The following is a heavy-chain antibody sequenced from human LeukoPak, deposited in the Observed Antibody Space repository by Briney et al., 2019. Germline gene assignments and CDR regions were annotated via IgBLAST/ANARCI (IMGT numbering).Heavy chain of an antibody. D-gene: IGHD4-17*01. CDR3: ARESGDYGDYYYYYGMDV. Sequence: SVKVSCKAPGGTFSSYAISWVRQAPGQGLEWMGGIIPIFGTANYAQKFQGRVTITADESTSTAYMELSSLRSEDTAVYYCARESGDYGDYYYYYGMDVWGQGTTVTVSS. CDR2: IIPIFGTA. CDR1: GGTFSSYA. J-gene: IGHJ6*02. V-gene: IGHV1-69*13.